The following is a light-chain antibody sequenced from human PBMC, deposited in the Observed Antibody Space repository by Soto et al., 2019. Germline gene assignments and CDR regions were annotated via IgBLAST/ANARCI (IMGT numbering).Light chain of an antibody. J-gene: IGKJ1*01. CDR1: QSVSSN. V-gene: IGKV3-20*01. Sequence: EIVMTQSPATLSVSPGERATLSCRASQSVSSNLAWYQQKPGQAPRLLIWGVSNRATGIPDRFSGSGSGTDFTLTISRLEPEDFVVFYCYQYGSTPPTFGQGTEVDI. CDR3: YQYGSTPPT. CDR2: GVS.